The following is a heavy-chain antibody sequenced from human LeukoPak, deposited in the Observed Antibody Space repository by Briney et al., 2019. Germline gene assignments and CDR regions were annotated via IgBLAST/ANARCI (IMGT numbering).Heavy chain of an antibody. CDR3: ARDRTPHSSIDY. V-gene: IGHV1-18*01. CDR2: IRVNSGDT. D-gene: IGHD5-18*01. CDR1: GYTFSTYG. J-gene: IGHJ4*02. Sequence: VASVKVSCKASGYTFSTYGISWVRQAPGQGLEWMGWIRVNSGDTRYAQQFQGRLTMTTDTSTSTAYMDLRSLRPDDTAVYFCARDRTPHSSIDYWGQGTLVTVSS.